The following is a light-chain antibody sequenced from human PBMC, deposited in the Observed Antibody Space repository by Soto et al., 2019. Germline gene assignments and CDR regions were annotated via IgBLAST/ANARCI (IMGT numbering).Light chain of an antibody. J-gene: IGKJ1*01. CDR1: QSVSSSY. V-gene: IGKV3-20*01. Sequence: EMVLTQSPGILSLSPGERATLSCRASQSVSSSYLAWYQQKPGQAPRLLIYGASSRATGIPDRFSGSGSGTDFTLTISRLEPEDFAVYYCQQYGSSPRTFGQGTKVDIK. CDR2: GAS. CDR3: QQYGSSPRT.